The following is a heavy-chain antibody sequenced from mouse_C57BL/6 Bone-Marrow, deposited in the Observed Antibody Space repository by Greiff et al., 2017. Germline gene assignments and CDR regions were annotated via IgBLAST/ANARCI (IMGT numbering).Heavy chain of an antibody. V-gene: IGHV5-9*01. Sequence: EVKLMESGGGLVKPGGSLKLSCAASGFTFSSYTMSWVRQTPEKRLEWVATISGGGGNTYYPDSVKGRFTISRDNDKNTLYLQMSSLRSEDTALYYCARHEDYGNFHWYFDVWGTGTTVTVSS. CDR1: GFTFSSYT. D-gene: IGHD2-1*01. CDR2: ISGGGGNT. CDR3: ARHEDYGNFHWYFDV. J-gene: IGHJ1*03.